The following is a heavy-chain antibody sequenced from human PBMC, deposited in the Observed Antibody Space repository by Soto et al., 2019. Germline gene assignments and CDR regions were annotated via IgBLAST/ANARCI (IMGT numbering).Heavy chain of an antibody. CDR3: ARGFGRFNY. CDR2: IDGSGTTK. D-gene: IGHD3-10*01. Sequence: EVQLLESGGGLVQPGGSLRLSCGVSGFTFNDFEMNWVRQAPGKGLEWLAYIDGSGTTKKYADSVRGRFTISRDNPNNSLFLQRRSISAADKDIYYCARGFGRFNYWGQGTLVSVSS. J-gene: IGHJ4*02. V-gene: IGHV3-48*03. CDR1: GFTFNDFE.